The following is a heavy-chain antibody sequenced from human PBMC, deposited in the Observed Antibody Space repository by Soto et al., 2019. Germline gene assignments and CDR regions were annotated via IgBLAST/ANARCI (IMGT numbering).Heavy chain of an antibody. J-gene: IGHJ4*02. D-gene: IGHD1-1*01. V-gene: IGHV3-74*01. CDR2: ISDDGSTA. CDR1: GFTFSAYW. CDR3: ARGPRVSSTGTGAH. Sequence: GGSLRLSCSVSGFTFSAYWMHWVRQVPGKGLTWVSRISDDGSTATYADSVKGRFVISRDNAKNSLYLEMNTLRADDSGLYYCARGPRVSSTGTGAHWGRGTLVTVS.